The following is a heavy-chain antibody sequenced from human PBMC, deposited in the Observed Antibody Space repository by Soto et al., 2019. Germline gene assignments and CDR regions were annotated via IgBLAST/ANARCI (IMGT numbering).Heavy chain of an antibody. CDR3: AKGLGNAKEV. D-gene: IGHD2-8*01. V-gene: IGHV3-23*01. Sequence: EVQLLESGGGLVQPGGSLRLSCSASGFNFGSYGMSWVRQAPGKGMGWVSGLTASGLNTDYTDSAKARFTVSRDTARNTVYLQMSGLRVEDTAVFHCAKGLGNAKEVWGQGTTVTVSS. CDR2: LTASGLNT. J-gene: IGHJ6*02. CDR1: GFNFGSYG.